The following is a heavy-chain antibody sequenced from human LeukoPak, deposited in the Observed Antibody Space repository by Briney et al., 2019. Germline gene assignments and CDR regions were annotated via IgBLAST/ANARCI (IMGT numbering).Heavy chain of an antibody. J-gene: IGHJ4*02. Sequence: PSETLSLTCTVSGGSISSYYWSWIRQPPGKGLEWIGYIYYSGSTNYNPSLKSRVTISVDTSKNQFSLKLSSVTAADTALYYCAKDTCDGYNSCAFFDYWGQGTLVTVSS. CDR3: AKDTCDGYNSCAFFDY. V-gene: IGHV4-59*01. CDR1: GGSISSYY. D-gene: IGHD5-24*01. CDR2: IYYSGST.